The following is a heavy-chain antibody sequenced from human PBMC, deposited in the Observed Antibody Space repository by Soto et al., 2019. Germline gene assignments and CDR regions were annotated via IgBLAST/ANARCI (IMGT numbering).Heavy chain of an antibody. CDR3: AREFTIFGVVTPYMDV. D-gene: IGHD3-3*01. J-gene: IGHJ6*03. Sequence: GGSLRLSCTASGFIFQTYTMSWVRQAPGRGLEWGSSIIGADGTTHYADSVKGRFTISRDNSKNTLYLQMNSLRAEDTAVYYCAREFTIFGVVTPYMDVWGQGTTVTVSS. CDR1: GFIFQTYT. V-gene: IGHV3-23*01. CDR2: IIGADGTT.